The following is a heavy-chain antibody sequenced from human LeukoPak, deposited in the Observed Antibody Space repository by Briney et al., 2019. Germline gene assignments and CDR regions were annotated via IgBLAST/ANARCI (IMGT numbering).Heavy chain of an antibody. J-gene: IGHJ4*02. V-gene: IGHV3-66*01. CDR3: ARGGSYFDISGYYFY. CDR2: IYSGGST. Sequence: PGGSLRLSCAASGFTVGSNTMSWVRQAPGKGLEWVSIIYSGGSTSYADSVKGRFTISRDNSKNTLYLQMNSLRTEDTAVYYCARGGSYFDISGYYFYWGQGTVVTVSS. D-gene: IGHD3-22*01. CDR1: GFTVGSNT.